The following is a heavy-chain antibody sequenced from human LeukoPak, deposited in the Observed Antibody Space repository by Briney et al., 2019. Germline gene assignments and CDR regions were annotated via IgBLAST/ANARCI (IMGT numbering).Heavy chain of an antibody. D-gene: IGHD3-3*01. CDR3: ARGPRLRFLEWSPDYYYYYGMDV. Sequence: PGGSLRLSCAASGFTFSSYSMNWVRQAPGKGLEWVSSISSSSSYIYYADSVKGRFTISRDNAKNSLYLQMNSLRAEDTAVYYCARGPRLRFLEWSPDYYYYYGMDVWGQGTTVTVS. CDR1: GFTFSSYS. V-gene: IGHV3-21*01. J-gene: IGHJ6*02. CDR2: ISSSSSYI.